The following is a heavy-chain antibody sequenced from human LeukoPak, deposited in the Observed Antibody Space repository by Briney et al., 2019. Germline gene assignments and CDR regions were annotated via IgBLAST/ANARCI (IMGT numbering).Heavy chain of an antibody. CDR2: INPNSGGT. D-gene: IGHD4-23*01. CDR3: ARDMSTRVTPISYAFDV. CDR1: GYTFTGYY. J-gene: IGHJ3*01. Sequence: ASVKVSCKASGYTFTGYYMHWVRQAPGQGPEWMGRINPNSGGTNYAQKFQGRVTMTRDTSTTTVYLELSSLRSEDTAVYYCARDMSTRVTPISYAFDVWGQGTMVTVSS. V-gene: IGHV1-2*06.